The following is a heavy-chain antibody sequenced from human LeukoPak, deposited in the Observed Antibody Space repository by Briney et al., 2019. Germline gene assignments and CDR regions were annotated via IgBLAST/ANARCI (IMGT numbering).Heavy chain of an antibody. V-gene: IGHV1-8*01. D-gene: IGHD4-17*01. Sequence: ASVKVSCKASGYTFTSYDINWVRQATGQGLEWMRWMNPNSGNTGYAQKFQGRVTMTRNTSISTAYMELSSLRSEDTAVYYCARGRTTVTPEDAFDIWGQGTMVTVSS. CDR2: MNPNSGNT. CDR3: ARGRTTVTPEDAFDI. CDR1: GYTFTSYD. J-gene: IGHJ3*02.